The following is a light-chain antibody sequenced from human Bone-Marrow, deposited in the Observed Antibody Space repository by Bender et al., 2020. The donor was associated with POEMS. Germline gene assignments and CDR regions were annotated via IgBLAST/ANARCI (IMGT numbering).Light chain of an antibody. CDR2: DVT. Sequence: QSALTQPRSVSGSPGQSVTIPCTGTTSDVGGYNSVSWYQQRPGKAPKLMIHDVTERPSGVPDRFSGSKSGNTASLTISGLQAEDEADYYCCSYAGSYTYVFGTGTKVTVL. J-gene: IGLJ1*01. V-gene: IGLV2-11*01. CDR1: TSDVGGYNS. CDR3: CSYAGSYTYV.